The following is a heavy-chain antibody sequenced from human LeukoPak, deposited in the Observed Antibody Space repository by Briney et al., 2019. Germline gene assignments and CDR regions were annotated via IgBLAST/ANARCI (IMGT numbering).Heavy chain of an antibody. D-gene: IGHD3-22*01. CDR3: AKANHYYDSSGYPMN. V-gene: IGHV3-30-3*01. CDR1: GFTFSSYA. CDR2: ISYDGSNK. Sequence: GRFLRLSCAASGFTFSSYAMHWVRQAPGKGLEWVAVISYDGSNKYYADSVKGRFTISRDNSKNTLYLQMNSLRAEDTAVYYCAKANHYYDSSGYPMNWGQGTLVTVSS. J-gene: IGHJ4*02.